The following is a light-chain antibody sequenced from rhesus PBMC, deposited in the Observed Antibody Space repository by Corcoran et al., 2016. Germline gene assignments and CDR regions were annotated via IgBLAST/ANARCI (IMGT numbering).Light chain of an antibody. CDR1: QSVSSN. CDR2: GAS. V-gene: IGKV3-42*03. Sequence: EIVMTQSPATLSLSPGDRGTLSCRASQSVSSNLAWYQQKPGQAPSLLSYGASSRATGIPDRFSGRGSGTDFTRTNTGREPEDSAAYYGQQYSNWPLTFGGGPKVEIK. J-gene: IGKJ4*01. CDR3: QQYSNWPLT.